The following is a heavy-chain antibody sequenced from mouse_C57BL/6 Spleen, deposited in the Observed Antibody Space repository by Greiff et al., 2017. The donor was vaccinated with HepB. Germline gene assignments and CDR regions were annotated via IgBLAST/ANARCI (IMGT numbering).Heavy chain of an antibody. CDR2: ISSGSSTI. CDR1: GFTFSDYG. D-gene: IGHD1-1*01. Sequence: VQLKESGGGLVKPGGSLKLSCAASGFTFSDYGMHWVRQAPEKGLEWVAYISSGSSTIYYADTVKGRFTISRDNAKNTLFLQMTSLRSEDTAMYYCARVLLYYYGSSYYAMDYWGQGTSVTVSS. CDR3: ARVLLYYYGSSYYAMDY. J-gene: IGHJ4*01. V-gene: IGHV5-17*01.